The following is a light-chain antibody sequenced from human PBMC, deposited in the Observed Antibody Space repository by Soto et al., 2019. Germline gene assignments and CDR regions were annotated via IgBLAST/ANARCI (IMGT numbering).Light chain of an antibody. Sequence: EIVLTQSPGTLSLSPGERATLSCRASQSVSSSYLAWYQQKPGQAPRLLIYGASSRATGIPDRFSGSGSGTDFTLNISRLEPEDFAVYYCQQYGSSPRVTFGGGTNVEIK. CDR3: QQYGSSPRVT. CDR2: GAS. J-gene: IGKJ4*01. V-gene: IGKV3-20*01. CDR1: QSVSSSY.